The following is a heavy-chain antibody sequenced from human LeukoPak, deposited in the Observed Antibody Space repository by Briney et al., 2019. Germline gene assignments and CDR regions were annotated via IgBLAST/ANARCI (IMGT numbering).Heavy chain of an antibody. CDR1: GGSISSYY. Sequence: SETLSLTCTVSGGSISSYYWSWIRQPPGKGLEWIGYIYYSGSTNYNPSLKSRVIISVDTSKNQFSLKLSSVTAADTAVYYCARFWALDGYNYSAFDIWGQGTMVTVSS. CDR2: IYYSGST. CDR3: ARFWALDGYNYSAFDI. J-gene: IGHJ3*02. D-gene: IGHD5-24*01. V-gene: IGHV4-59*01.